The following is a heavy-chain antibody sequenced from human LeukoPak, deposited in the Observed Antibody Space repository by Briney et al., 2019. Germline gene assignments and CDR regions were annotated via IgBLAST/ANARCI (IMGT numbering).Heavy chain of an antibody. CDR3: ESRRDGYKRNPPDY. J-gene: IGHJ4*02. D-gene: IGHD5-24*01. V-gene: IGHV3-30*03. CDR1: GFTFSTYG. CDR2: ISYDGSTK. Sequence: GGSLRLSCTASGFTFSTYGMHWVRQAPGKGLEWVTLISYDGSTKYYSDSVKGRFTLSRDNSKNTLYLQMNSLRAEDTAVYYCESRRDGYKRNPPDYWGQGTLVTVSS.